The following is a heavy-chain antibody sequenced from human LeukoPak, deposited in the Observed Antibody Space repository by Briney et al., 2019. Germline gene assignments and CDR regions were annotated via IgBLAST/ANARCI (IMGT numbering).Heavy chain of an antibody. J-gene: IGHJ4*02. CDR2: IKEDGREK. Sequence: GGSLRLSCVASGFTFSSYSMNWVRQAPGKGLECVANIKEDGREKYYVDSVKGRFTISRDNAKNSLYLQMSSLRAEDTAVYYCARGGRPDYWGQGTLVTVSS. CDR3: ARGGRPDY. V-gene: IGHV3-7*01. D-gene: IGHD3-10*01. CDR1: GFTFSSYS.